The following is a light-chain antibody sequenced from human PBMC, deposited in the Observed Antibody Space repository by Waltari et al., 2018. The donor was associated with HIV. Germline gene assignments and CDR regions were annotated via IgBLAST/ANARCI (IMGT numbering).Light chain of an antibody. CDR1: SRDVGGYNY. J-gene: IGLJ2*01. CDR3: SSYAGSINVL. V-gene: IGLV2-8*01. Sequence: QSALTQPPSASGSPGQSVTISYTGTSRDVGGYNYVSWYQQHPGKAPKLLIAEVSKRPSGVPDRFSGSKSGNTASLTVSGLQAEDEADYYCSSYAGSINVLFGGGTKLAVL. CDR2: EVS.